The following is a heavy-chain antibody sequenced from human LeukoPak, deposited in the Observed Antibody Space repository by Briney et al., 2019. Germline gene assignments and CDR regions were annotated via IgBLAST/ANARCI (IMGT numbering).Heavy chain of an antibody. J-gene: IGHJ4*02. CDR3: AKDIAVSDSYFDY. D-gene: IGHD6-19*01. CDR2: ISGSGGST. V-gene: IGHV3-23*01. Sequence: GGSLRLSCAASGFTFSNFAMSWVRQAPGKGLEWVSTISGSGGSTFYADSVKGRFTISRDNSKNTLYLEMDSLRSEDTAIYHCAKDIAVSDSYFDYWGQGTLVTVTS. CDR1: GFTFSNFA.